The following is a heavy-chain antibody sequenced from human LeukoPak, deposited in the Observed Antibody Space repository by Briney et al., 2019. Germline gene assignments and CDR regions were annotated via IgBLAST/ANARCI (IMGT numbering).Heavy chain of an antibody. D-gene: IGHD3-10*01. CDR1: GFAFSRKG. V-gene: IGHV3-30*02. CDR2: IRYDGSNK. J-gene: IGHJ4*02. CDR3: ANLPLFSVLLWFGESDYFDY. Sequence: GVSLRLSCSASGFAFSRKGMHWVRQAPGKGLEGVAFIRYDGSNKYYADSVKRRFTVSRDRSKNPLYLQMNSLRAEDTAVYYCANLPLFSVLLWFGESDYFDYWGQGTLVTVSS.